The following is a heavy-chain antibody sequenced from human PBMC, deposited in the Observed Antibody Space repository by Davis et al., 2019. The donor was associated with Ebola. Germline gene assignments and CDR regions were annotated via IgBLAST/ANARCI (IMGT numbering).Heavy chain of an antibody. D-gene: IGHD5-12*01. CDR2: ISGSGGST. Sequence: GESLKISCAASGFTFSAYSMNWVRQAPGKGLEWVSAISGSGGSTYYADSVKGRFTISRHSSENTVFLQMNSLRPDDTAVYYCARDPPQSGGYVWGQGTLVTVSS. CDR3: ARDPPQSGGYV. CDR1: GFTFSAYS. V-gene: IGHV3-23*01. J-gene: IGHJ4*02.